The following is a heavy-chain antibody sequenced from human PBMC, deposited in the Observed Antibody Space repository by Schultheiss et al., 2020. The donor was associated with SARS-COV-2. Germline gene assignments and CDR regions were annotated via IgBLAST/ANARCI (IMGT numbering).Heavy chain of an antibody. CDR1: GFTFSSYA. Sequence: GGSLRLSCAASGFTFSSYAMSWVRQAPGKGLEWVSAISGSGGSTYYADSVKGRFTISRDNSKNTLYLQMNSLRAEDTAVYYCAKDGYDDFWSGYYSYYYYYYMDVWGKGTTVTVSS. J-gene: IGHJ6*03. CDR2: ISGSGGST. D-gene: IGHD3-3*01. CDR3: AKDGYDDFWSGYYSYYYYYYMDV. V-gene: IGHV3-23*01.